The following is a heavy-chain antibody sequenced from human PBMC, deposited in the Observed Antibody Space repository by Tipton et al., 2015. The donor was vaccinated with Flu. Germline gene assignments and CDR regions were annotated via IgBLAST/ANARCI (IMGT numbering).Heavy chain of an antibody. CDR2: IYSDGKT. V-gene: IGHV3-53*01. Sequence: GSLRLSCAASGFTVSSSNYMNWVRQAPGRGLASVSIIYSDGKTYYADSVKGRFTISGDNSKNTIYLQMNRLGAEDTAVYYCARGDYYYGMDVWGQGTTVTVSS. CDR3: ARGDYYYGMDV. J-gene: IGHJ6*02. CDR1: GFTVSSSNY.